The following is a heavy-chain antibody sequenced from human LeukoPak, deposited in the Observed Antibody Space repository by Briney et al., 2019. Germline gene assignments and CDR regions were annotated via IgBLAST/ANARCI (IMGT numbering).Heavy chain of an antibody. CDR3: VKDRGDYGSGRENWFDP. D-gene: IGHD3-10*01. CDR1: GFTFSSYA. V-gene: IGHV3-23*01. CDR2: IGGSGDRT. J-gene: IGHJ5*02. Sequence: GGSLRLSCAASGFTFSSYAMSWVRQAPGKGLEWVSGIGGSGDRTYYADYVRGRFTISRDNFKNTLHLQMNSLTAEDTAVYYCVKDRGDYGSGRENWFDPWGQGTLVTVSS.